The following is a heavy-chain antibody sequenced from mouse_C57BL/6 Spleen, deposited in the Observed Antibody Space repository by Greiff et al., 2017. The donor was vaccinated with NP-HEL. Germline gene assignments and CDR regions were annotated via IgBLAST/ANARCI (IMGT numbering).Heavy chain of an antibody. CDR2: ISSGSSTI. Sequence: EVMLVESGGGLVKPGGSLKLSCAASGFTFSDYGMHWVRQAPEKGLEWVAYISSGSSTIYYADTVKGRFTISRDNAKNTLFLQMTSLRSEDTAMYYCANYYGRSSYWYFDVWGTESTVTVSS. CDR3: ANYYGRSSYWYFDV. CDR1: GFTFSDYG. D-gene: IGHD1-1*01. J-gene: IGHJ1*03. V-gene: IGHV5-17*01.